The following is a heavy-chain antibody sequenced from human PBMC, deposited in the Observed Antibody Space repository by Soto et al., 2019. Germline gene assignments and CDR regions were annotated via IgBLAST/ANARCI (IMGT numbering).Heavy chain of an antibody. V-gene: IGHV1-2*04. CDR3: ARDRGYCSGGSCPLFDY. D-gene: IGHD2-15*01. CDR1: VYTFTGYY. J-gene: IGHJ4*02. CDR2: INPNSGGT. Sequence: APVKVSCKASVYTFTGYYMHWGRQAPGQGLEWMGWINPNSGGTNYAQKFQGWVTMTRDTSISTAYMELSRLRSDDTAVYYCARDRGYCSGGSCPLFDYWGQGTLVTVSS.